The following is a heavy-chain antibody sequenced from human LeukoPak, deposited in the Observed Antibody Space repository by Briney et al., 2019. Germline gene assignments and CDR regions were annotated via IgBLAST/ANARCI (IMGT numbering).Heavy chain of an antibody. V-gene: IGHV3-7*01. Sequence: TGGSLTLSCAASGFTLSGHWMSWVSQAPGKGLEWVANINQGGSDKYYVDSVKGRFTISRDNANNLLYLQMNSLRGEDTAVYYCTRDRSRAEDDWGQGTLVTVSS. CDR3: TRDRSRAEDD. CDR2: INQGGSDK. D-gene: IGHD1-14*01. J-gene: IGHJ4*02. CDR1: GFTLSGHW.